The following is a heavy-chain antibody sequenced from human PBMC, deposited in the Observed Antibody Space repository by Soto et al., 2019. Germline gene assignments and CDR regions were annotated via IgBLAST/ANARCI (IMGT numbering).Heavy chain of an antibody. D-gene: IGHD4-17*01. CDR1: GGSISTSSYY. J-gene: IGHJ4*02. CDR2: VYYSGPT. CDR3: ARDNGDYAFDL. Sequence: SETLSLTCTVSGGSISTSSYYWGWIRQPPGKGLEWIGNVYYSGPTYYTPSLKSRVTISVDTSKNQFSLNVGSLSAADTAVYFCARDNGDYAFDLWGQGTLVTVYS. V-gene: IGHV4-39*01.